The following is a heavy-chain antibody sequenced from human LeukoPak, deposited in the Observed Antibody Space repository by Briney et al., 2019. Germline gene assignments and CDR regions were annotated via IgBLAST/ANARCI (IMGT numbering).Heavy chain of an antibody. J-gene: IGHJ6*03. CDR1: GGTFSSYA. CDR2: IIPIFGTA. CDR3: ARGHTNGWFGGDYYYYMDV. D-gene: IGHD3-10*01. V-gene: IGHV1-69*13. Sequence: GASVKVSCKASGGTFSSYAISWVRQAPGQGLEWMGGIIPIFGTANYAQKFQGRVTITADESTSTAYMELSSLRSEDTAVYYCARGHTNGWFGGDYYYYMDVWGKGTTVTISS.